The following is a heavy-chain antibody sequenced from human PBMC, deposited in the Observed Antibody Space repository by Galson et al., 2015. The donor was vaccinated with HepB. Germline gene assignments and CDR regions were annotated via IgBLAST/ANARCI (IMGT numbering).Heavy chain of an antibody. CDR3: ARGRLGAAGYPNHPYYFDY. V-gene: IGHV4-4*07. CDR1: GGSISSYY. J-gene: IGHJ4*02. D-gene: IGHD6-13*01. Sequence: ETLSLTCTFSGGSISSYYWSWIRQPAGKGLEWIGRIYTSGITNYNPSLKSRVTISVDTSKNQFSLKLSSVTAADTAVYYCARGRLGAAGYPNHPYYFDYWGQGTLVTVSS. CDR2: IYTSGIT.